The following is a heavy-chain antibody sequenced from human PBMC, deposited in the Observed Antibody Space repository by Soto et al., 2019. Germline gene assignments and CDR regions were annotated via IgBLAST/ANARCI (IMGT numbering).Heavy chain of an antibody. CDR3: ARDPSSSWKNWFDP. D-gene: IGHD6-13*01. J-gene: IGHJ5*02. CDR1: GYTFSSYT. CDR2: IIPILGIA. V-gene: IGHV1-69*04. Sequence: ASVKVSCKASGYTFSSYTISWVRQAPGQGLEWMGRIIPILGIANYAQKFQGRVTITADKSTSTAYMELSSLRSEDTAVYYCARDPSSSWKNWFDPWGQGTLVTVSS.